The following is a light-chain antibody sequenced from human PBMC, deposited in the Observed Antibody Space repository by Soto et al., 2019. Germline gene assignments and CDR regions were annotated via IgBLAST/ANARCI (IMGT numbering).Light chain of an antibody. CDR1: SSDVGGYSY. CDR2: EVS. V-gene: IGLV2-14*01. CDR3: SSYTTTNTHV. J-gene: IGLJ1*01. Sequence: QSALTQPSSVSGSPGQSITISCTGTSSDVGGYSYVSWYQQHPGKAPKLMIYEVSDRPSGVPNRFSGSKSGNTAYLTISGLQAEDEADYYCSSYTTTNTHVFGTGTK.